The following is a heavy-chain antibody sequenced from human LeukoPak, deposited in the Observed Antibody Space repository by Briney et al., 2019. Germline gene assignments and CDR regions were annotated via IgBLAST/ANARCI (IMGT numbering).Heavy chain of an antibody. CDR1: GYTLTELS. CDR2: FDPEDGET. V-gene: IGHV1-24*01. J-gene: IGHJ5*02. Sequence: ASVKVSCKVSGYTLTELSMHLVRQAPGKGLEWMGGFDPEDGETIYAQKFQGRVTMTEDTSTDTAYMELSSLRSEDTAVYYCATPPVIAAAGTPWGQGTLVTVSS. D-gene: IGHD6-13*01. CDR3: ATPPVIAAAGTP.